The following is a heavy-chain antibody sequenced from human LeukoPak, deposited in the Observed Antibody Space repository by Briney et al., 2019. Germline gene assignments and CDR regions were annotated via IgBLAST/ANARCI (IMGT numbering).Heavy chain of an antibody. CDR2: ISYDGSHK. CDR3: AKERSSKVAAAVDY. Sequence: GGSLRLSCAASGFTFSSYGMHWVRQAPGKGLEWVAVISYDGSHKYYADSVTGRFTISRDNSKNTLHLQMNSLRVEDTAVYYCAKERSSKVAAAVDYWGQGTLVTVSS. CDR1: GFTFSSYG. V-gene: IGHV3-30*18. D-gene: IGHD6-13*01. J-gene: IGHJ4*02.